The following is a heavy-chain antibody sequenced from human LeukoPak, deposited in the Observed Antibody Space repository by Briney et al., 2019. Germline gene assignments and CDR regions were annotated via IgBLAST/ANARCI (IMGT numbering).Heavy chain of an antibody. V-gene: IGHV4-34*01. CDR3: ARSTAYYYDSSGYYPYYYYYYMDV. D-gene: IGHD3-22*01. J-gene: IGHJ6*03. Sequence: PSETLSLTCAVYGGSFSGYYWSWIRQPPGKGLEWIGEINHSGSTNYNPSLKSRVTISVDTSKNQFSLKLSSVTAADTAVYYCARSTAYYYDSSGYYPYYYYYYMDVWGKGTTVTVSS. CDR2: INHSGST. CDR1: GGSFSGYY.